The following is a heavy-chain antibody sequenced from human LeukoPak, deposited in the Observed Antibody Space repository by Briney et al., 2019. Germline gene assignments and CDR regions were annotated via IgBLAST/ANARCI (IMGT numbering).Heavy chain of an antibody. CDR3: ARGRGFTVTTRFDY. CDR1: GGSFSGYY. CDR2: INHSGST. D-gene: IGHD4-17*01. J-gene: IGHJ4*02. V-gene: IGHV4-34*01. Sequence: SETLSLTCAVYGGSFSGYYWSWIRQPPGKGLEWIGEINHSGSTNYNPSLKSRVTISVDTSKNQFSLKLSSVTAADTAVYYCARGRGFTVTTRFDYWGQGTLVTVSS.